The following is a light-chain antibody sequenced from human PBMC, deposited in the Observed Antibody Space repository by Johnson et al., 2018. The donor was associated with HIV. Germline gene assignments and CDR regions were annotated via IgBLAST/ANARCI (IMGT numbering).Light chain of an antibody. CDR2: DNN. V-gene: IGLV1-51*01. CDR1: SPNIGNNY. CDR3: GTWDSSLSAWFYV. Sequence: SVLTQPPSVSAAPGQKVTISCSGCSPNIGNNYVSWYQQLPGTAPKLLIYDNNKRPSGIPDRFSGSKSGTSATLGITVLQTGDDADYYCGTWDSSLSAWFYVFGTGTKVTVL. J-gene: IGLJ1*01.